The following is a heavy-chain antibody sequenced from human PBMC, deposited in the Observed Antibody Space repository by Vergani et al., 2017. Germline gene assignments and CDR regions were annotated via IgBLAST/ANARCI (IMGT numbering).Heavy chain of an antibody. J-gene: IGHJ4*02. V-gene: IGHV7-4-1*02. CDR1: GYTFTRYA. Sequence: QVQLVQSGSELKKPGASVKVSCKASGYTFTRYAMNWVRQAPGQGLEWMGWINTISGNPTYAQGFTGRFVFSLDTSVSTAYLQISSLQAADTAVYYCATKNGGNDETMGDGGQGTLVTVSS. CDR3: ATKNGGNDETMGD. CDR2: INTISGNP. D-gene: IGHD4-23*01.